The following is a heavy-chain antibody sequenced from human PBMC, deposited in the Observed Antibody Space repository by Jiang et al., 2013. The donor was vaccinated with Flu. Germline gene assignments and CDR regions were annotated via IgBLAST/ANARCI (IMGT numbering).Heavy chain of an antibody. Sequence: SGAEVKKPGASVKVSCKASGYTFTGYYMHWVRQAPGQGLEWMGRINPNSGGTNYAQKFQGRVTMTRDTSISTAYMELSRLRSDDTAVYYCARDMDPIVVVPAATKDYWGQGTLVTVSS. CDR1: GYTFTGYY. D-gene: IGHD2-2*01. J-gene: IGHJ4*02. V-gene: IGHV1-2*06. CDR3: ARDMDPIVVVPAATKDY. CDR2: INPNSGGT.